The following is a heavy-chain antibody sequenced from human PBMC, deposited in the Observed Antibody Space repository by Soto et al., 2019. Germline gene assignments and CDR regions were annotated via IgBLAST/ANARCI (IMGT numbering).Heavy chain of an antibody. J-gene: IGHJ4*02. Sequence: GESLKISCKGSGYNFASHWIGWVRQMPGKGLEWMGIIPPGDSYTTYSPSFQGQVTVSADQSISTVYLQWSSLKASDTALYYCATLAGTGSYRDLYFDNWGQGTPVTVSS. CDR1: GYNFASHW. CDR3: ATLAGTGSYRDLYFDN. CDR2: IPPGDSYT. V-gene: IGHV5-51*01. D-gene: IGHD1-26*01.